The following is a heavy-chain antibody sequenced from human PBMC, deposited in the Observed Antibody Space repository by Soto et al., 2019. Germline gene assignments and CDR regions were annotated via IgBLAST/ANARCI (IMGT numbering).Heavy chain of an antibody. Sequence: SETLSLTCAVYGGSFSGYYWSWIRQPPGKGLEWIGEINHSGSTNYNPSLKSRVTISVDTSKNQFSLKLSSVTAADTAVYYCARGGSHYDFWGGYYKAYYYYYGMDVWGQGTTVTVSS. V-gene: IGHV4-34*01. J-gene: IGHJ6*02. D-gene: IGHD3-3*01. CDR3: ARGGSHYDFWGGYYKAYYYYYGMDV. CDR2: INHSGST. CDR1: GGSFSGYY.